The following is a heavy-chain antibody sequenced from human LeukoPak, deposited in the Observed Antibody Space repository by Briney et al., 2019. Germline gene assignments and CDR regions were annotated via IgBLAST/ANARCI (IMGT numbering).Heavy chain of an antibody. CDR2: INHSGST. V-gene: IGHV4-34*01. CDR1: GGSFSGYY. J-gene: IGHJ4*02. Sequence: PSETLSLTCAVYGGSFSGYYWSWIRQPPGKGLEWIGEINHSGSTNYNPSLKSRVTISVDTSKNQFSLKLSSVTAADTAVYYCAREGRFSVDYWGQGTLVTVSS. CDR3: AREGRFSVDY. D-gene: IGHD3-3*01.